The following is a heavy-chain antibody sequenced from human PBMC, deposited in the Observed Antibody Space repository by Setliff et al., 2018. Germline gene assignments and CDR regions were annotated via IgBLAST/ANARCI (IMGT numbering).Heavy chain of an antibody. CDR1: GFSLSNARMG. V-gene: IGHV2-26*01. D-gene: IGHD3-22*01. J-gene: IGHJ4*02. CDR2: IFSNDEK. Sequence: SGPPLVNPTETLTLTCTVSGFSLSNARMGVSWIRQPPGKTLEWLAHIFSNDEKSYSTSLESRLTISKDTSKSQVVLTMTNMDPADTATYYCARYYYDSSAYYPFLYWGQGMLVTVSS. CDR3: ARYYYDSSAYYPFLY.